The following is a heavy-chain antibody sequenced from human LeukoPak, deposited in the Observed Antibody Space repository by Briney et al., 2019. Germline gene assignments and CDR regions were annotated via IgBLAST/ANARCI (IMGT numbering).Heavy chain of an antibody. Sequence: PGGSLRLSCAASGLTFSNYWMHWVRQPPGKGLVWVSRITSDGSTTSYADSVKGRFTISRDNAKNTLSLQMNSLRVEDTAVYYCARYNGRYYAVDYWGQKTLVPVSS. CDR3: ARYNGRYYAVDY. V-gene: IGHV3-74*01. J-gene: IGHJ4*02. D-gene: IGHD1-26*01. CDR1: GLTFSNYW. CDR2: ITSDGSTT.